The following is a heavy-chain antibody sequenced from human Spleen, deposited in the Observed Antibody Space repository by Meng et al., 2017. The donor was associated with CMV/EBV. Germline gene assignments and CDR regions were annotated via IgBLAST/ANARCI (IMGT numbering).Heavy chain of an antibody. J-gene: IGHJ6*02. V-gene: IGHV3-21*01. Sequence: GGSLRLSCAASGFTFEDYGMSWVRQAPGKGLEWVSSISSSSSYIYYADSVKGRFTISRDNAKNSLYLQMNSLRAEDTAVYYCARDIAEEDVLRFLEWLPLPSRYYYYGMDVWGQGTTVTVSS. CDR1: GFTFEDYG. CDR3: ARDIAEEDVLRFLEWLPLPSRYYYYGMDV. CDR2: ISSSSSYI. D-gene: IGHD3-3*01.